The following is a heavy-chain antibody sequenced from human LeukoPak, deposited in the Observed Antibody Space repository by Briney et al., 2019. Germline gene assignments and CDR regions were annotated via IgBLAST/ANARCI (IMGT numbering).Heavy chain of an antibody. CDR2: ISSSSSTI. CDR3: ARLYCSGGSCYSIVQLWLDAFDI. CDR1: GFTFSSYS. Sequence: GGSLRLSCAASGFTFSSYSMNWVRQAPGKGLEWVSYISSSSSTIYYADSVKGRFTISRDNAKNSLYLQMNSLRAEDTAVYYCARLYCSGGSCYSIVQLWLDAFDIWGQGTMVTVSS. V-gene: IGHV3-48*04. D-gene: IGHD2-15*01. J-gene: IGHJ3*02.